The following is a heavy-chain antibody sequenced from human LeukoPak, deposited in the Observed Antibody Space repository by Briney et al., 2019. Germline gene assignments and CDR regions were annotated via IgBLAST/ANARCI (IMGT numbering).Heavy chain of an antibody. CDR2: ISAYNGNT. CDR1: GYTFTSYG. CDR3: ARGIAVAGRVFYYYYGMDV. D-gene: IGHD6-19*01. J-gene: IGHJ6*02. V-gene: IGHV1-18*01. Sequence: SVEVSCKASGYTFTSYGISWVRQAPGQGLEWMGWISAYNGNTNYAQKLQGRVTMTRNTSISTAYMELSSLRSEDTAVYYCARGIAVAGRVFYYYYGMDVWGQGTTVTVSS.